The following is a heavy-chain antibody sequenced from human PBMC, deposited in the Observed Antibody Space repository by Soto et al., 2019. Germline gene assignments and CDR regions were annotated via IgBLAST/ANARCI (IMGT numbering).Heavy chain of an antibody. J-gene: IGHJ4*02. CDR2: INTDGSNI. V-gene: IGHV3-74*01. D-gene: IGHD2-21*02. CDR3: ARSDYGGDSHFHY. CDR1: GFTFSSYW. Sequence: EVQLVESGGGLVQPGGSLRLSCAASGFTFSSYWMHWVRQAPGKGLVWVSRINTDGSNIRYADSVKGRLNISRDNAKNTLYLQMNSLRTEGTAVYYCARSDYGGDSHFHYWGQGTLVTVSS.